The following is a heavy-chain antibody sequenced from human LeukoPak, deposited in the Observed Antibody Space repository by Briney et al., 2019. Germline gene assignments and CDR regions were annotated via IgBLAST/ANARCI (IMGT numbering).Heavy chain of an antibody. CDR1: GFTFSTYA. J-gene: IGHJ4*02. Sequence: GGSLTLSCAASGFTFSTYAMRWVRHPPGRGREWVSTISGSGANTYYADSVRGRFTISRDNSKNTLYLHMNSVRAEDTAVYYCAKERAGYTNPYYFDYWGQGTLVSVSS. V-gene: IGHV3-23*01. D-gene: IGHD3-16*02. CDR2: ISGSGANT. CDR3: AKERAGYTNPYYFDY.